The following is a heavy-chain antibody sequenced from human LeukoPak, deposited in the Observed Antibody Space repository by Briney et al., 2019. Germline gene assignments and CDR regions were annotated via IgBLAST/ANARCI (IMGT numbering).Heavy chain of an antibody. V-gene: IGHV1-2*02. CDR3: VRAGNELLSKNFDY. Sequence: EASVKVSCKASGFTFTAYYIHWVRQAPGQGLEWMGYINPHSGGASSPQKFQGRVTMTTDTSISAAYMELSSLISDDTAMYYCVRAGNELLSKNFDYWGQGTLVTVSS. J-gene: IGHJ4*02. D-gene: IGHD2-21*02. CDR1: GFTFTAYY. CDR2: INPHSGGA.